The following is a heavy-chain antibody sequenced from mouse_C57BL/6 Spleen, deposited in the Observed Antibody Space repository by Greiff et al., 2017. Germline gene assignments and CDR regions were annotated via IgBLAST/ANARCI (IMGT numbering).Heavy chain of an antibody. J-gene: IGHJ4*01. Sequence: VQLQQSGAELVKPGASVKMSCKASGYTFTSYWITWVKQRPGQGLEWIGDIYPGSGSTNYNEKFKSKATLTVDTSSSTAYMQLSSLTSEDSAVYYCARSGRGSSSAMDYWGQGTSVTVSS. CDR1: GYTFTSYW. CDR3: ARSGRGSSSAMDY. V-gene: IGHV1-55*01. CDR2: IYPGSGST. D-gene: IGHD1-1*01.